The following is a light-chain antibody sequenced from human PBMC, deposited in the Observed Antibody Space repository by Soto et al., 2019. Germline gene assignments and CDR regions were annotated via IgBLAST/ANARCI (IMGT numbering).Light chain of an antibody. CDR2: GAS. Sequence: EIVMTQSTATLSVSPGERATLSCRASQSVSSNLAWYQQKPGQAPRLLIYGASTRATGIPVRFSGSGSGTEFTLTISSLQSEDFAVYYCKQYNNWPPETFGQGTKVEIK. CDR1: QSVSSN. V-gene: IGKV3-15*01. J-gene: IGKJ1*01. CDR3: KQYNNWPPET.